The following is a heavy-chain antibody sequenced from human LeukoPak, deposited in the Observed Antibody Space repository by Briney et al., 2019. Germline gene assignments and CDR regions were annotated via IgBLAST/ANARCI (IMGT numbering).Heavy chain of an antibody. CDR1: GFTFSSYA. Sequence: GGSLRLSCAASGFTFSSYAMSWVRQAPGKGLKWVSVISGNGGSTYYAGSVKGRFTISRDNSKNTLYLQMNSLRAEDTAVYFCAKGTYSNYCYGMDVWGQGTTVTVSS. CDR2: ISGNGGST. V-gene: IGHV3-23*01. CDR3: AKGTYSNYCYGMDV. D-gene: IGHD4-11*01. J-gene: IGHJ6*02.